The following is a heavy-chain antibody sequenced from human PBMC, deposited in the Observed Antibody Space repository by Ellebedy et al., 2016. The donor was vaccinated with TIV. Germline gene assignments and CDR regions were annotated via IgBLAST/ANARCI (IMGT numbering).Heavy chain of an antibody. D-gene: IGHD3-22*01. J-gene: IGHJ4*02. Sequence: KVYCXGSGYSFTSYWISWVRQMPGKGLEWMGRIDPSDSYTNYSPSFQGHVTISADKSISTAYLQWSSLKASDTAMYYCARGEVITEDYWGQGTLVTVSS. CDR3: ARGEVITEDY. CDR2: IDPSDSYT. V-gene: IGHV5-10-1*01. CDR1: GYSFTSYW.